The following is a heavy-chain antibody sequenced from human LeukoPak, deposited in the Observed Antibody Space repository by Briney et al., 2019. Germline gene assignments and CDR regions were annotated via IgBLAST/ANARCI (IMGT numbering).Heavy chain of an antibody. J-gene: IGHJ4*02. D-gene: IGHD6-19*01. V-gene: IGHV3-23*01. CDR3: AKQRYSSGWYDIYFDY. CDR2: ISGSGGST. CDR1: GFTFNSYA. Sequence: GGSLRLSCAASGFTFNSYAMSWVRQAPGKGLEWVSTISGSGGSTYYADSVKGRFTISRGNSKNTLNLQMNSLRAEDTAVYYCAKQRYSSGWYDIYFDYWGQGTLVTVSS.